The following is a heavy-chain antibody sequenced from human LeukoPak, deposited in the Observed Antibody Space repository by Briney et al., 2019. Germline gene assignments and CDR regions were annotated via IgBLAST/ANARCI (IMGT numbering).Heavy chain of an antibody. J-gene: IGHJ4*02. CDR3: ARRAHGANYPWEY. Sequence: GGSRRLPYAASGLAFNTNSMNGFGQAPGQGLEWISYISGGSSAIYYADSVKGRFTISRDNAKNSLYQQMNSLRDEDTAVYYCARRAHGANYPWEYWGQGTLVTVSS. V-gene: IGHV3-48*02. D-gene: IGHD4/OR15-4a*01. CDR1: GLAFNTNS. CDR2: ISGGSSAI.